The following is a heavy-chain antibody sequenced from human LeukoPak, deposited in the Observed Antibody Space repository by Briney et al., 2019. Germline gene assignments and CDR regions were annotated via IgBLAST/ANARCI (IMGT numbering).Heavy chain of an antibody. D-gene: IGHD3-22*01. CDR1: GGSISSYY. V-gene: IGHV4-59*01. CDR3: ATSYYGSSPNWFDP. J-gene: IGHJ5*02. Sequence: SETLSLTCTVSGGSISSYYWSWIRQPPWKGLEWIGYICYSGSTNYNPSLKSRVTISLDTSKSQFSLKLTSVTDADTAVYYCATSYYGSSPNWFDPWGQGTLVTVSS. CDR2: ICYSGST.